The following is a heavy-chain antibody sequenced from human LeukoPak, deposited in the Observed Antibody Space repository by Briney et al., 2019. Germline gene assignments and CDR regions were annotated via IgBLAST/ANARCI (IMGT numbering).Heavy chain of an antibody. CDR2: ISSDGSTT. CDR1: GFTFSSYW. Sequence: PGGSLRLSCAASGFTFSSYWMHWVRQAPEKGLVWVSRISSDGSTTSYADSVKGRFTISRDNAKNTLYLQMSSLRAEDTAVYYCARNGYNGAFDYWGQGTLVTVSS. V-gene: IGHV3-74*01. J-gene: IGHJ4*02. D-gene: IGHD5-24*01. CDR3: ARNGYNGAFDY.